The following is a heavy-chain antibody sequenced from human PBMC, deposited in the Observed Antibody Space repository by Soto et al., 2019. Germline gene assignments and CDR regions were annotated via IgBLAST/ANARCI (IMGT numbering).Heavy chain of an antibody. Sequence: EVQLVESGGGLVQPGGSLRLSCAASGFTFSSYWMSWVRQAPGKGLGWVANIKQDGSEKYYVDSVKGRFTISRDNAKNSLYLQMNSLRAEDTAVYYCARSIAARLSWFDPWGQGTLVTVSS. J-gene: IGHJ5*02. V-gene: IGHV3-7*01. CDR1: GFTFSSYW. CDR2: IKQDGSEK. D-gene: IGHD6-6*01. CDR3: ARSIAARLSWFDP.